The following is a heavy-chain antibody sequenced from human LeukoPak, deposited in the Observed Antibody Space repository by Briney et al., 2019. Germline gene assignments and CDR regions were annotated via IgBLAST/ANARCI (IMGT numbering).Heavy chain of an antibody. Sequence: PSETLSLTCAVYGESLNSYYWSWIRQPAGKGLEWIGRIFTSGSTSYNPSLKSRVTMSLDTSKNQFSLKLSSVTAADTAVYFCSRGGANDLWGQGTLVTVSS. V-gene: IGHV4-59*10. D-gene: IGHD3-16*01. J-gene: IGHJ5*02. CDR3: SRGGANDL. CDR2: IFTSGST. CDR1: GESLNSYY.